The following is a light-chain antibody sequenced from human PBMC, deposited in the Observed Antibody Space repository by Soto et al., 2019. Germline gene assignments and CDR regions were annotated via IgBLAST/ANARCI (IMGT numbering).Light chain of an antibody. Sequence: QSVLTQPPSVSAAPGQKVTISCSGSSSDIGNNYVSWYQHLPGTAPKLLIFETNGRPSGIPDRFSGSKSGTSATLGITGLQTGDEADYYCGTWDSSLSADVFGTGTKVTVL. CDR3: GTWDSSLSADV. CDR1: SSDIGNNY. CDR2: ETN. V-gene: IGLV1-51*02. J-gene: IGLJ1*01.